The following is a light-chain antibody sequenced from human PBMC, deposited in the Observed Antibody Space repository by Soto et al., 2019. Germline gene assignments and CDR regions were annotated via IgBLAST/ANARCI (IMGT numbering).Light chain of an antibody. CDR2: DVT. CDR1: SSDVGGYNY. CDR3: CSYAGNYIVI. Sequence: QSALTQPRSVSGSPGQSVTISCTGTSSDVGGYNYVSWYQQHPGKAPTLMIFDVTKRPPGVPHRFSGSKSGNTASLTISGLQAEDEADYYCCSYAGNYIVIFGGGTKLTVL. J-gene: IGLJ2*01. V-gene: IGLV2-11*01.